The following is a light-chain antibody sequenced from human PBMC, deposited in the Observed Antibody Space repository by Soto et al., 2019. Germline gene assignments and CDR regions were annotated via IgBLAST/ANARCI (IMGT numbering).Light chain of an antibody. Sequence: ETVMTQSPDTLSLSPGESATLSCRASQSVSSNLAWYQWRPGQAPRLLIYRASTRAPGIPARFSGSGSGTEFTLTISSQQSEDFTVYYCQQYNNWPSITFGQGTRLEIK. V-gene: IGKV3-15*01. CDR1: QSVSSN. J-gene: IGKJ5*01. CDR2: RAS. CDR3: QQYNNWPSIT.